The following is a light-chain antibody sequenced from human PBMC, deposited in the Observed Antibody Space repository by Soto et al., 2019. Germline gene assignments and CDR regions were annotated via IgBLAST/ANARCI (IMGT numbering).Light chain of an antibody. CDR3: QQLRMYPST. J-gene: IGKJ4*01. V-gene: IGKV1-8*01. Sequence: AIRMTQSPSSFSASTGDRVSITCRATQDIGTYLAWYQQKPGEAPKLLIYAASTLYGGVPSRFSGSGSGTDFALTITSLQAEDFATYYCQQLRMYPSTFGGGTKVDIK. CDR1: QDIGTY. CDR2: AAS.